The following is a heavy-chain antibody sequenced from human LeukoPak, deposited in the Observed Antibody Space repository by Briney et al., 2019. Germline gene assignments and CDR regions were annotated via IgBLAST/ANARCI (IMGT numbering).Heavy chain of an antibody. V-gene: IGHV5-10-1*01. CDR1: GYSFTSYW. D-gene: IGHD4-17*01. J-gene: IGHJ4*02. CDR2: IDPSDSYT. Sequence: GESLKISCKGSGYSFTSYWISWVRQMPGKGLEWMGRIDPSDSYTNYSPSFQGHVTISADKSISTAYLQWSSLKASDTAMYYCARTVGGDPSLDYWGQGTLVTVSS. CDR3: ARTVGGDPSLDY.